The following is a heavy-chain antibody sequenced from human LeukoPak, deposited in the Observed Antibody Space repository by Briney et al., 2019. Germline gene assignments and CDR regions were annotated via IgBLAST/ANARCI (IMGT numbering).Heavy chain of an antibody. D-gene: IGHD4-17*01. CDR1: DFSISTGYL. CDR3: ATLLSDYGAHYFDS. V-gene: IGHV4-38-2*01. J-gene: IGHJ4*02. Sequence: SETLSLTCAVSDFSISTGYLWGWIRQPPGKGLEWIGTLYDSGSTYYNPSLKSRVAISLDTSKTQFSLKLSSVIAADTAVDYCATLLSDYGAHYFDSWGQGVLVTVSS. CDR2: LYDSGST.